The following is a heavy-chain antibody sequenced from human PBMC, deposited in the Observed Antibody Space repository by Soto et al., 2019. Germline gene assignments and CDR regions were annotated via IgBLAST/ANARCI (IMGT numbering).Heavy chain of an antibody. J-gene: IGHJ4*02. V-gene: IGHV3-30-3*01. D-gene: IGHD2-2*01. CDR3: ARARLDTPALDY. CDR1: GFTFSSYS. CDR2: MSYDGSNK. Sequence: QVQLVESGGGVVQPGRSLRLSCAASGFTFSSYSMHWVRQAPGKGLEWVAVMSYDGSNKYYADSQKGRFTISRNNSKNTLYLQMNSLRAEDTAVYYCARARLDTPALDYWGQGTLVTVSS.